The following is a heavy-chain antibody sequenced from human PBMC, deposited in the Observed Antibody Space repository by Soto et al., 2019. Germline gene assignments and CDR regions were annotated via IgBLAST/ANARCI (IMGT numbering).Heavy chain of an antibody. J-gene: IGHJ3*02. CDR1: GYTLTSYD. D-gene: IGHD2-15*01. Sequence: GTSVKVSCKDSGYTLTSYDSKWVRQATGQGLEWMGWMNPNSGNTGYAQKFQGRVTMTRNTSISTAYMELSSLRSEDTAVYYCARVGRAPGAFDIWGQGTMVTVSS. CDR3: ARVGRAPGAFDI. V-gene: IGHV1-8*01. CDR2: MNPNSGNT.